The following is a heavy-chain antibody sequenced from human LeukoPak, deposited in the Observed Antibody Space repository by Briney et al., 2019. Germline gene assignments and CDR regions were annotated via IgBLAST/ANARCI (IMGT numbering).Heavy chain of an antibody. CDR3: AREGPITIFGVVRYYFDY. J-gene: IGHJ4*02. Sequence: SETLSLTCAVYGGSFSGYYWSWTRQPPGKGLEWIGEINHSGSTNYNPSLKSRVTISVDTSKNQFSLKLSSVTAADTAVYYCAREGPITIFGVVRYYFDYWGQGTLVTVSS. V-gene: IGHV4-34*01. CDR2: INHSGST. D-gene: IGHD3-3*01. CDR1: GGSFSGYY.